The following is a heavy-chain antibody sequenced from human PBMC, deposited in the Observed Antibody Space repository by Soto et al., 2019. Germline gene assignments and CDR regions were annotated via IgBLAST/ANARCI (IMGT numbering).Heavy chain of an antibody. J-gene: IGHJ4*02. CDR3: ASNLYYYDSSGYRTPDDY. Sequence: SVKVSCKASGGTFSSYAISWVRQAPGQGLEWMGGIIPIFGTANYAQKFQGRVTITADESTSTAYMELSSLRSEDTAVYYCASNLYYYDSSGYRTPDDYWGQGTLVTV. CDR1: GGTFSSYA. CDR2: IIPIFGTA. V-gene: IGHV1-69*13. D-gene: IGHD3-22*01.